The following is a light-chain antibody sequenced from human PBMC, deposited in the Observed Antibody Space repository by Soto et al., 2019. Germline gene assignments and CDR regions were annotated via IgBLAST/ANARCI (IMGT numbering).Light chain of an antibody. J-gene: IGKJ2*01. CDR2: GAS. CDR1: QSVGNNL. CDR3: QQYDSSPYT. Sequence: EMVLTQSPCTLSLSPGERDTLSCRASQSVGNNLLSWYQQKRGQAPRLLIYGASIRPTGIPDRFSGSGSGTDFTLTISRLEPEDFAVYYCQQYDSSPYTFGEGTKLEIK. V-gene: IGKV3-20*01.